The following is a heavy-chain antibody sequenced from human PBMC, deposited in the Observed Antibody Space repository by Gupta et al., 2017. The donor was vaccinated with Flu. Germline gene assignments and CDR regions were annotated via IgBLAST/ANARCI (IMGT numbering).Heavy chain of an antibody. CDR3: ARRGYSYGEFDY. D-gene: IGHD5-18*01. J-gene: IGHJ4*02. CDR2: IYYSGST. CDR1: GGSISSSSYY. Sequence: QLQLQESGPGLVKLSETLSLTCPVSGGSISSSSYYWGWIRQPPGKGLEWIGSIYYSGSTYYNPSLKSRVTISVDTSKNQFSLKLSSVTAADTAVYYCARRGYSYGEFDYWGQGTLVTVSS. V-gene: IGHV4-39*01.